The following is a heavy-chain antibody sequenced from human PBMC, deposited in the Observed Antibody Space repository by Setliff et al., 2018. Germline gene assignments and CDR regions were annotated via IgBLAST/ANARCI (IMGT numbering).Heavy chain of an antibody. CDR1: GGAISSGDYY. CDR2: THTSGRT. V-gene: IGHV4-61*09. J-gene: IGHJ5*02. D-gene: IGHD3-3*01. Sequence: PSETLSLTCTVSGGAISSGDYYWTWIRQPAGKGLEWIGHTHTSGRTNYNPSLKSRVTISVDTSKNQFSLNLGSVTAEDTAVYYCARRVAIFGVVLLNWFDPWGQGTLVTVSS. CDR3: ARRVAIFGVVLLNWFDP.